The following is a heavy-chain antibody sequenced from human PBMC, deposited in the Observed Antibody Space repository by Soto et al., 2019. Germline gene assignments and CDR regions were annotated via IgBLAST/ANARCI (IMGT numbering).Heavy chain of an antibody. D-gene: IGHD4-17*01. CDR2: IDPSDSYT. J-gene: IGHJ6*02. V-gene: IGHV5-10-1*01. CDR1: GYSFTSYW. Sequence: EVQLVQSGAEVKKPGESLRISCKGSGYSFTSYWISWVRQMPGKGLEWMGRIDPSDSYTNYSPSFQGHVTISADKSTNTAYLQWNSVKASDTAMYYCARRSTLTENFYYYAMDVWGQGTTVTVSS. CDR3: ARRSTLTENFYYYAMDV.